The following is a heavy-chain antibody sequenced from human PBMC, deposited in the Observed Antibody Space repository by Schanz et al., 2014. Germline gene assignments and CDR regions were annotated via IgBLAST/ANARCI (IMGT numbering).Heavy chain of an antibody. CDR1: GFSLDIFA. CDR3: ARKMKLGVYGGKGHDSLDI. Sequence: EVQLLESGGGLVQPGGSLRLSCATSGFSLDIFAVSWVRQAPGKGLEWVSSISGDHRNTFYADSVKGRFTISRDNAKNTLYLQMNTLRAEDTAVYYCARKMKLGVYGGKGHDSLDIWGQGTMVTVSS. D-gene: IGHD4-17*01. J-gene: IGHJ3*02. CDR2: ISGDHRNT. V-gene: IGHV3-23*01.